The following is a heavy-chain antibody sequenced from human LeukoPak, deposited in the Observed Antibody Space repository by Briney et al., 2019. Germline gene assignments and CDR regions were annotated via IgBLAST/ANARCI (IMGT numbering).Heavy chain of an antibody. D-gene: IGHD2-2*01. V-gene: IGHV4-30-4*01. CDR2: IYYSGST. CDR1: GGSISSGDYY. Sequence: SETLSLTCTVSGGSISSGDYYWSWIRQPPGKGLEWIGYIYYSGSTYYNLSLKSRVTISVDTSKNQFSLKLSSVTAADTAVYYCARDVVSERYKLLGRVGYYYYGMDVWGQGTTVTVSS. J-gene: IGHJ6*02. CDR3: ARDVVSERYKLLGRVGYYYYGMDV.